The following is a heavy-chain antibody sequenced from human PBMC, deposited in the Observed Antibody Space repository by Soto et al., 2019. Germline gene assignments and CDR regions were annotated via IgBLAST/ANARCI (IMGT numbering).Heavy chain of an antibody. D-gene: IGHD1-7*01. Sequence: QVQLVESGGGVVQPGRSLRLSCAASGFSFSSYAMHWVRQAPGKGLEWVAAISYDGSDKYYADSMKGQFTISRDNSKNTWYLQMNNLRAEDTALYYCASDARTGTHWYFALWGRGTLVTVSS. CDR3: ASDARTGTHWYFAL. CDR2: ISYDGSDK. CDR1: GFSFSSYA. V-gene: IGHV3-30-3*01. J-gene: IGHJ2*01.